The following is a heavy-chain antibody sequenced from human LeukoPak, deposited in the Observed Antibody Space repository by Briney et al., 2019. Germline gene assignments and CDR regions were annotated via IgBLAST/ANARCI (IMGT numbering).Heavy chain of an antibody. CDR3: ARTSGDIVATMKDDY. V-gene: IGHV1-69*13. Sequence: ASVKVSCKASGGTFSSYAISWVRQAPGQGLEWMRGIIPIFGTANYAQKFQGRVTITADESTSTAYMELSSLRSEDTAVYYCARTSGDIVATMKDDYWGQGTLVTVSS. J-gene: IGHJ4*02. CDR1: GGTFSSYA. D-gene: IGHD5-12*01. CDR2: IIPIFGTA.